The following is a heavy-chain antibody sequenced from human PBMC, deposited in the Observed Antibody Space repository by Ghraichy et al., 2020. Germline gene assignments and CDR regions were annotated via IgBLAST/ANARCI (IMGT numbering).Heavy chain of an antibody. CDR3: ARGLTSGIVGATDY. J-gene: IGHJ4*02. Sequence: GGSLRLSCAVSGFTVNSNYMSWVRQAPGKGLEWVSLIYSGGSTHYADSVKGRFTISRDNSKNTLYLQMNSLRAEDTAVYYCARGLTSGIVGATDYWGQGTLVTVSS. CDR2: IYSGGST. D-gene: IGHD1-26*01. CDR1: GFTVNSNY. V-gene: IGHV3-53*01.